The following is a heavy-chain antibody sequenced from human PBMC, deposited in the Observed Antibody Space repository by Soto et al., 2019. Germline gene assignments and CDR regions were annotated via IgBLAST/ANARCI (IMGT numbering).Heavy chain of an antibody. CDR1: GFTFSSYA. Sequence: GGSLRLSCAASGFTFSSYAMHWVRQAPGKGLEWVAVISYDGSNKYYADSVKGRFTISRDNSKNTLYLQMNSLRAEDTAVYYCARDEHYITMIVVVTTRATNYGMDVWGQGTTVTVSS. J-gene: IGHJ6*02. CDR2: ISYDGSNK. V-gene: IGHV3-30-3*01. CDR3: ARDEHYITMIVVVTTRATNYGMDV. D-gene: IGHD3-22*01.